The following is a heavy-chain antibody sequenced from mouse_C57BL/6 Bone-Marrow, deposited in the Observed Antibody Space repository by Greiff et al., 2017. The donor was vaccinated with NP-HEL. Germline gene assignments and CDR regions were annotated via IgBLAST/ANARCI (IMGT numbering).Heavy chain of an antibody. Sequence: VKLQESGAELARPGASVKLSCKASGYTFTSYGISWVKQRTGQGLEWIGEIYPRSGNTYYNEKFKGKATLTADKSSSTAYMELRSLTSEDSAVYFCARVVVTYYAMDYWGQGTSVTVSS. D-gene: IGHD1-1*02. CDR2: IYPRSGNT. CDR3: ARVVVTYYAMDY. CDR1: GYTFTSYG. J-gene: IGHJ4*01. V-gene: IGHV1-81*01.